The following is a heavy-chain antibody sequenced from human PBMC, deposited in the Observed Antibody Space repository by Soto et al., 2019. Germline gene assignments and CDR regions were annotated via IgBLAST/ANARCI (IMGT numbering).Heavy chain of an antibody. D-gene: IGHD3-3*01. CDR3: AAGWLRFLEWFPQPYYGMDV. CDR1: GGSLSGFY. Sequence: SETLSLTCTVSGGSLSGFYWSWIRQAPGKGLEYIGYIYYSGSANYNPSLKSRVTITRDMSTSTAYMGLSSLRSEDTAVYYCAAGWLRFLEWFPQPYYGMDVWGQGTTVTVSS. J-gene: IGHJ6*02. V-gene: IGHV4-59*03. CDR2: IYYSGSA.